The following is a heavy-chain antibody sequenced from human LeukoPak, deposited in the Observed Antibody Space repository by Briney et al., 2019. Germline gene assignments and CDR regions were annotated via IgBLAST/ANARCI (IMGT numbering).Heavy chain of an antibody. J-gene: IGHJ3*02. CDR2: INPNSGGT. D-gene: IGHD3-3*01. CDR3: ARDTPYDFWSGYYTGAGAFDI. CDR1: GYTFTGYY. V-gene: IGHV1-2*06. Sequence: ASVKVSCTASGYTFTGYYMHWVRQAPGQGLEWMGRINPNSGGTNYAQKFQGRVTMTRDTSISTAYMELSRLRSDDTAVYYCARDTPYDFWSGYYTGAGAFDIWGQGTMVTVSS.